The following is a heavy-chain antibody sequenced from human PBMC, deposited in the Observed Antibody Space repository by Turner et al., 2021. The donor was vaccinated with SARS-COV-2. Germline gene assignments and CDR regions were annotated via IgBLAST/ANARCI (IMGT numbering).Heavy chain of an antibody. J-gene: IGHJ4*02. D-gene: IGHD6-19*01. CDR3: ARDRSGWYLDY. CDR2: ISYDGSNT. V-gene: IGHV3-30*04. CDR1: GFTFSSYA. Sequence: QVQLVGSGGGVVQPGRSLRLSCAASGFTFSSYARHWVRQAPGKGLEWVAVISYDGSNTFYADTVKGRFTISRDNSKNTLYLQMNSLRVEDTAVYYCARDRSGWYLDYWGQGTLVTVSS.